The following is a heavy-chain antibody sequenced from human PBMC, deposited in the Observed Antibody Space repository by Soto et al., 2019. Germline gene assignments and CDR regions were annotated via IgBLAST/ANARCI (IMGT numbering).Heavy chain of an antibody. CDR1: GYTFTSYD. Sequence: QVQLVQSGAEVKKPGASVKVSCKASGYTFTSYDINWVRQATGQGLEWMGWMNPNSGNTGYAQKFKGRVTMTRNTSRRTAYRELSSMRSEDTAVYYWARVSRGVRFDPWGQGTLVTVSS. J-gene: IGHJ5*02. D-gene: IGHD3-10*01. CDR2: MNPNSGNT. CDR3: ARVSRGVRFDP. V-gene: IGHV1-8*01.